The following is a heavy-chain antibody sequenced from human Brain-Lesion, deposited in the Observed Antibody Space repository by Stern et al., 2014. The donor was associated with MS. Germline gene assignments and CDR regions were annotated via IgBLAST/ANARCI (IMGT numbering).Heavy chain of an antibody. Sequence: VQLVESGPGLVKPSETLSLTCTVAGGSVSSTSYAWAWIRQPPGKGLEWIGTIYYSGNTYYSPSLKSRLTLSLETSTTHLPPQRRSVTAADTAVYYCAGEEDIRYCSGGSCTGNWFDPWGQGTLVTVSS. CDR1: GGSVSSTSYA. D-gene: IGHD2-15*01. J-gene: IGHJ5*02. CDR2: IYYSGNT. V-gene: IGHV4-39*02. CDR3: AGEEDIRYCSGGSCTGNWFDP.